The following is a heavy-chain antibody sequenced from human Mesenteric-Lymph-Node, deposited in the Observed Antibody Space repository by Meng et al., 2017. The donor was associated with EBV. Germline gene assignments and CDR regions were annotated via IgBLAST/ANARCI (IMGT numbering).Heavy chain of an antibody. CDR3: TRAAFDP. J-gene: IGHJ5*02. V-gene: IGHV3-21*06. CDR2: ISSDGNYI. CDR1: GFIFSTYS. Sequence: EVQLVGAXXXXXKPXGSLRLSCAASGFIFSTYSMNWVRQAPGKGLEWVSSISSDGNYIYYADSVKGRFTISRDNAKNSLYLQMNSLRVDDTGVYYCTRAAFDPWGQGTLVTVSS.